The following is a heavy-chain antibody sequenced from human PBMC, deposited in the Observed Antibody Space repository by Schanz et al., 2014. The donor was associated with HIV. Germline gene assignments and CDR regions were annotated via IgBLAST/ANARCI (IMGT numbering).Heavy chain of an antibody. CDR2: MIPSFRLR. V-gene: IGHV1-69*01. CDR1: GGTFSSYA. J-gene: IGHJ6*02. D-gene: IGHD3-3*02. Sequence: QVQLVQSGAEVKKPGSSVKVSCKASGGTFSSYAISWVRQAPGQGLEWMGGMIPSFRLRTYAQKFQGRVTIAADESASTAYMELNSLRSYDTAVYYYTKSPIFGDVIFYGMDVWGQGTTVTVSS. CDR3: TKSPIFGDVIFYGMDV.